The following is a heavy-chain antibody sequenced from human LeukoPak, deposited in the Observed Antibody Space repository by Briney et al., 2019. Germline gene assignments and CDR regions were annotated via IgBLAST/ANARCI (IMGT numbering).Heavy chain of an antibody. D-gene: IGHD5-12*01. J-gene: IGHJ4*02. Sequence: GGTLRLSCAASGFTFSSYSMNWVRQAPGKGLEWVSSISSSSSYIYYADSVKGRFTISRDNAKNSLYLQMNSLRAEDTALYYCARDGYEPNFDYWGQGTLVTVSS. CDR3: ARDGYEPNFDY. CDR2: ISSSSSYI. V-gene: IGHV3-21*04. CDR1: GFTFSSYS.